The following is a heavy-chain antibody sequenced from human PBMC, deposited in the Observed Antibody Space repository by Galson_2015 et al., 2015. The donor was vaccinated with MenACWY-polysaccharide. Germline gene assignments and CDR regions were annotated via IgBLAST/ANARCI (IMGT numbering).Heavy chain of an antibody. CDR3: ARAGITMPNSRDAFDI. CDR1: GYTFTNSA. D-gene: IGHD3-10*01. J-gene: IGHJ3*02. Sequence: SVKVSCKAAGYTFTNSAINWVRQAPGQGLEWTGWINTDTGNPTYAQGFTGRFVFSLDTSVSTTYLQVSSLKAEDTAVYYCARAGITMPNSRDAFDIWAKGHWSPSLQ. V-gene: IGHV7-4-1*02. CDR2: INTDTGNP.